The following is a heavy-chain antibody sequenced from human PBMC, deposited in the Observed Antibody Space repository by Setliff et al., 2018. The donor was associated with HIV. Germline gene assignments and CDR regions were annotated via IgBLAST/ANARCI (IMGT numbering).Heavy chain of an antibody. CDR1: GVSINTYY. CDR2: IYNGGNT. V-gene: IGHV4-59*08. Sequence: SETLSLTCSVSGVSINTYYWSWIRQPPGKGLEWFGYIYNGGNTNYNPSLESRVSMSLDTSKNQFSLKLSSVTAADTAVYYCARTGISAAGPFDFWGQGTLVTVSS. D-gene: IGHD6-13*01. CDR3: ARTGISAAGPFDF. J-gene: IGHJ4*02.